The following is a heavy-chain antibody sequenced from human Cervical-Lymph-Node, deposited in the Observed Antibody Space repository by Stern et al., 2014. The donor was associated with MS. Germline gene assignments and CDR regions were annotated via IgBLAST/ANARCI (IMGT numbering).Heavy chain of an antibody. V-gene: IGHV1-69*01. D-gene: IGHD6-13*01. CDR2: IIPIFGTA. CDR1: GGTFSSYA. CDR3: AVAAGTYYYYGMDV. J-gene: IGHJ6*02. Sequence: QVQLGQSGAEVKKPGSSVKVSCKASGGTFSSYAISWVRQDPGQGLERMGGIIPIFGTANYAQKFQGRVTITADESTSTAYMELSSLRSEDTAVYYCAVAAGTYYYYGMDVWGQGTTVTVSS.